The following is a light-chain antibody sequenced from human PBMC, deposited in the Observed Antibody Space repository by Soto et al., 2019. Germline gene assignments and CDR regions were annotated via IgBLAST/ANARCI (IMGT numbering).Light chain of an antibody. CDR3: QQGHNWPLT. CDR2: SAS. CDR1: QSISTE. V-gene: IGKV3-15*01. J-gene: IGKJ2*01. Sequence: EIVMTQSPATLSVSPGERATLSCRASQSISTELAWYQQKPGQPPRLLIYSASTRATGVPARFTGSGSGSEFTLTISWLQSEDFAVYYCQQGHNWPLTFGHGTRLEI.